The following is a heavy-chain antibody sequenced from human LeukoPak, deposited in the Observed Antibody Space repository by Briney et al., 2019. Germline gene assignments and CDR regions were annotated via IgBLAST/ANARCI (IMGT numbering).Heavy chain of an antibody. V-gene: IGHV3-48*02. CDR1: GFTFSVYS. CDR3: ARDVRYSFDL. J-gene: IGHJ4*02. CDR2: ITSSGSSI. Sequence: GGSLRLSCAASGFTFSVYSMNWVRQAPGKGLEWVSYITSSGSSIWYADSVKGRFTISRDNAKSSLYLQMNSLRDEDTAFYYCARDVRYSFDLWGQGTLVTVSS.